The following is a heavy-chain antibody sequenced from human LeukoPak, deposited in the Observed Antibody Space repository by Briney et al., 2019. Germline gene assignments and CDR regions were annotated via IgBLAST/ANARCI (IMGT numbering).Heavy chain of an antibody. J-gene: IGHJ3*02. D-gene: IGHD6-6*01. V-gene: IGHV4-4*07. CDR1: GGSISSYY. CDR2: IYTSGST. CDR3: ARASFSSSLFYAFDI. Sequence: PSETLSLTCTVSGGSISSYYWSWIRQPAGKGLEWIGRIYTSGSTNYNPSLKSRVTMSVDTSKNQFSLKLSSATAADTAVYYCARASFSSSLFYAFDIWGQGTMVTVSS.